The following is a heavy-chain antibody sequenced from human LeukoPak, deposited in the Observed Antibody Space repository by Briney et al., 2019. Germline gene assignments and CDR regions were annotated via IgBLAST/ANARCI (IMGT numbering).Heavy chain of an antibody. J-gene: IGHJ6*02. V-gene: IGHV3-23*01. D-gene: IGHD3-10*01. CDR1: GFTFSSYA. Sequence: GGSLRLSCAASGFTFSSYAMSWVRQAPGKGLEWASPISGSGGSTYYADSVKGRFTISRDNSKNTLYLQMNSLRAEDTAVYYCAKDLPRLLWFGELLSYYYYYGMDVWGQGTAVTVSS. CDR2: ISGSGGST. CDR3: AKDLPRLLWFGELLSYYYYYGMDV.